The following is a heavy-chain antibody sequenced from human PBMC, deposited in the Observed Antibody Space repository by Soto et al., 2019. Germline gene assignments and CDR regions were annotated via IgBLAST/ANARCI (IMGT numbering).Heavy chain of an antibody. CDR2: IYSDGTT. CDR3: ASGYDSSWFPNV. Sequence: EVQLVESGGNLVQPGGSLKLSCAVSGFTVSLNYMTWVRQAPGKGLEWVSLIYSDGTTYYADSVKDRFIISRDNSKNTLHLQMNNLRAEDTAKYHCASGYDSSWFPNVWGNGTTVTVSS. CDR1: GFTVSLNY. V-gene: IGHV3-66*01. D-gene: IGHD6-13*01. J-gene: IGHJ6*04.